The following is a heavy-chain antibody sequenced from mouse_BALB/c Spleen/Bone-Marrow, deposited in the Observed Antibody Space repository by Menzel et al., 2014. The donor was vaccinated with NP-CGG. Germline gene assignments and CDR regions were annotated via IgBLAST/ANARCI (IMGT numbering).Heavy chain of an antibody. Sequence: VQLQQSGAELVKPGASVKLSCTASGFNIKDTYMHWVKQRPEQGLEWIGRIDPANGDTKYDPKSQGKATITADTSSNTAYLQLSSLTSEDTAVYYCARYLIFYDYDEAMDYWGQGTSVTVSS. CDR3: ARYLIFYDYDEAMDY. J-gene: IGHJ4*01. CDR2: IDPANGDT. CDR1: GFNIKDTY. V-gene: IGHV14-3*02. D-gene: IGHD2-4*01.